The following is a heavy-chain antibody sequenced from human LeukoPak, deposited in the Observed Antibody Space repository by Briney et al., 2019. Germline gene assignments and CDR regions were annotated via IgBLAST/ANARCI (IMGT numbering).Heavy chain of an antibody. J-gene: IGHJ4*02. V-gene: IGHV4-59*01. D-gene: IGHD3-22*01. CDR1: GDSISSYY. CDR2: IYYSGST. CDR3: ARGYHDFSGYWLSYFDY. Sequence: SETLSLTCTVSGDSISSYYWTWIRQPPGKGLEWIGYIYYSGSTNYNPSLKSRVTISIDTSKNQFSLKLSSVTAADTAVYHCARGYHDFSGYWLSYFDYWGQGTLVTVSS.